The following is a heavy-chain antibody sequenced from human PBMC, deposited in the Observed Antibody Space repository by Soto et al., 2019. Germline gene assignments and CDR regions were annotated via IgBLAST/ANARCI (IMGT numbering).Heavy chain of an antibody. Sequence: GESLTTCRKISWNSFTIYWITWVPQMPGKGLEWMGRIDPSNSDTNYSPSFQGRVTISADKSISTAYLQWSSLKASDTAMYYCARLPSTPHSAADVDYWGQGTLVTVSS. J-gene: IGHJ4*02. CDR2: IDPSNSDT. CDR1: WNSFTIYW. D-gene: IGHD6-13*01. V-gene: IGHV5-10-1*01. CDR3: ARLPSTPHSAADVDY.